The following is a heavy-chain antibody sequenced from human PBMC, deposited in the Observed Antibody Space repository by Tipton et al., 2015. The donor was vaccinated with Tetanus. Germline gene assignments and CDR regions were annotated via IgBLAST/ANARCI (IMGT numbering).Heavy chain of an antibody. V-gene: IGHV4-31*02. CDR3: ASGYYYGSGSLYY. Sequence: LRLSCTVSGGSISSGGYYWSWIRQHPGKGLEWIGYIYYSGSTYHNPSLKSRVTISVDTSKNQFSLKLSSVTAADTAVYYCASGYYYGSGSLYYWGQGTLVTVSS. J-gene: IGHJ4*02. CDR2: IYYSGST. D-gene: IGHD3-10*01. CDR1: GGSISSGGYY.